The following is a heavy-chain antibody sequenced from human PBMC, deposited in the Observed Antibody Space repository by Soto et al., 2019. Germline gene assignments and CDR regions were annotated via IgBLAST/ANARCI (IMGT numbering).Heavy chain of an antibody. V-gene: IGHV3-33*01. J-gene: IGHJ6*02. CDR1: GFTFSSYG. D-gene: IGHD3-10*01. Sequence: GGSLRLSCAASGFTFSSYGMHWVRQAPGKGLEWVAVIWYDGSNKYYADSVKGRFTISRDNSKNTLYLQMNSLRAEDTAVYYCARDWIHYYGSGSGKPEAYYYGMDVWGQGTTVTVSS. CDR3: ARDWIHYYGSGSGKPEAYYYGMDV. CDR2: IWYDGSNK.